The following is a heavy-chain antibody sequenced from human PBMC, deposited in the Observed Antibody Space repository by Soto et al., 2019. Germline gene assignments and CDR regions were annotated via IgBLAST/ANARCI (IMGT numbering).Heavy chain of an antibody. V-gene: IGHV1-69*12. D-gene: IGHD2-8*01. CDR1: GGTFSSYA. CDR3: ARDRYCTNGVCYGDDAFDI. Sequence: QVQLVQSGAEVKKPGSSVKVSCKASGGTFSSYAISWVRQAPGQGLEWMGGIIPIFGTANYAQKFQGRVTITADESTRTADMELSSVRSEGTAVYYCARDRYCTNGVCYGDDAFDIGGQGTMVTVSS. J-gene: IGHJ3*02. CDR2: IIPIFGTA.